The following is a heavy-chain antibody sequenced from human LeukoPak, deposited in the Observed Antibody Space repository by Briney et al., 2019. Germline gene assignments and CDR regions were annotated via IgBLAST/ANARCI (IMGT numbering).Heavy chain of an antibody. CDR3: ATNYDDSREAFDV. CDR2: ISGSGEDS. Sequence: GGSLRLSCAASGFTFNTYAMNWVRQTPGKGLEWVSGISGSGEDSNHADSVTGRFIISRENSKNTLYLQMNSLRADDTAVYYCATNYDDSREAFDVWGQGTVVTVSS. V-gene: IGHV3-23*01. J-gene: IGHJ3*01. CDR1: GFTFNTYA. D-gene: IGHD3-3*01.